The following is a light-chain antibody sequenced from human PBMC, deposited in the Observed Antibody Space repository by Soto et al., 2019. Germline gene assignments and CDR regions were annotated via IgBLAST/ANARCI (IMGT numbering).Light chain of an antibody. J-gene: IGKJ1*01. V-gene: IGKV1-5*01. CDR3: QQYNNLWT. CDR1: QNIRSR. Sequence: DFQMTQSPSTLSASVGDRVTITCRASQNIRSRLAWFQQKPGKAPKLLIYDASSLESGVPQRLSGSGSGTDFTLTISSMKPDDSATYYCQQYNNLWTFGPGTKVDIK. CDR2: DAS.